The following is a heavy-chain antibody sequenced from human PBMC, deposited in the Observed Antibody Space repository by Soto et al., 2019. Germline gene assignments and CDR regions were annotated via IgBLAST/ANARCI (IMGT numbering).Heavy chain of an antibody. V-gene: IGHV3-23*01. CDR3: SKDQGPAYYDILTGYYNHYFDY. Sequence: GGSLRLSCAASGFTFSSYAMSWVRQAPGKGLEWVSAISGSGGSTYYADSVKGRFTISRDNSKNTLYLKMNSLRAEDTAVYYCSKDQGPAYYDILTGYYNHYFDYWGQGTLVTVSS. CDR1: GFTFSSYA. D-gene: IGHD3-9*01. J-gene: IGHJ4*02. CDR2: ISGSGGST.